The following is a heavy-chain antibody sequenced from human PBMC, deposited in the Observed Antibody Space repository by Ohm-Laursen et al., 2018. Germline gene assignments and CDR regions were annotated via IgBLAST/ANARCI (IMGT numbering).Heavy chain of an antibody. J-gene: IGHJ4*02. CDR1: GYSISSGYF. V-gene: IGHV4-38-2*01. CDR2: IYHSGST. Sequence: SQTLSLTCAVSGYSISSGYFWGWIRQPPGKGLEWIGTIYHSGSTYYNPSLKSRVTISVDTSKNQFSLKLSSVTAADTAVYYCARHGSSSWPDDFDYWGQGTLVTVSS. D-gene: IGHD6-13*01. CDR3: ARHGSSSWPDDFDY.